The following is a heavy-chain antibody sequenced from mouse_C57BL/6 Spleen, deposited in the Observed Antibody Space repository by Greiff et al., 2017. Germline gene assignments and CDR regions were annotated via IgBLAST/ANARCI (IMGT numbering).Heavy chain of an antibody. V-gene: IGHV5-17*01. CDR1: GFTFSDYG. D-gene: IGHD2-4*01. CDR3: ARPYYDYPYYFDY. J-gene: IGHJ2*01. CDR2: ISSGSSTI. Sequence: DVKLVESGGGLVKPGGSLKLSCAASGFTFSDYGMHWVRQAPEKGLEWVAYISSGSSTIYYADTVKGRFTISRDNAKNTLFLQMTSLRSEDTAMYYCARPYYDYPYYFDYWGQGTTLTVSS.